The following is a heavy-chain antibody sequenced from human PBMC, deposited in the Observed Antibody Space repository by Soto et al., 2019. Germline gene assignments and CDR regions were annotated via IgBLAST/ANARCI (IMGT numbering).Heavy chain of an antibody. Sequence: GGSLRLSCAASGFTFSSYAMHWVRQAPGKGLEWVAVISYDGSNKYYADSVKGRFTISRDNSKNTLYLQMNSLRAEDTAVYYCARGVITMIVVVALDYWGQGTLVTVSS. CDR3: ARGVITMIVVVALDY. CDR1: GFTFSSYA. CDR2: ISYDGSNK. J-gene: IGHJ4*02. D-gene: IGHD3-22*01. V-gene: IGHV3-30-3*01.